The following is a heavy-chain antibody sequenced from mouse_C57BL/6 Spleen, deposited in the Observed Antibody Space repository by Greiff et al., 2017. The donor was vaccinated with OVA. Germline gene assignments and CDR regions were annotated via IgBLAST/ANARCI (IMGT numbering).Heavy chain of an antibody. D-gene: IGHD2-4*01. V-gene: IGHV1-19*01. Sequence: VQLQQSGPVLVKPGASVKMSCKASGYTFTDYYMNWVKQSHGKSLEWIGVIHPYNGGTSYNQKFKGKATLTVDKSSSTAYMELNSLTSEDSAVYYCAREGPYYDYDVDYAMDYWGQGTSVTVSS. CDR1: GYTFTDYY. CDR2: IHPYNGGT. J-gene: IGHJ4*01. CDR3: AREGPYYDYDVDYAMDY.